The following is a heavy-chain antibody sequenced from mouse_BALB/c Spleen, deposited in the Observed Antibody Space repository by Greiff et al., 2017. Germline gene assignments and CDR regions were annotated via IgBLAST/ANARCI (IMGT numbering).Heavy chain of an antibody. Sequence: EVQLVESGGGLVQPGGSLRLSCATSGFTFTDYYMSWVRQPPGKALEWLGFIRNKANGYTTEYSASVKGRFTISRDNSQSILYLQMNTLRAEDSATYYCARDGYSYFDYWGQGTTLTVSS. J-gene: IGHJ2*01. D-gene: IGHD2-3*01. CDR1: GFTFTDYY. V-gene: IGHV7-3*02. CDR2: IRNKANGYTT. CDR3: ARDGYSYFDY.